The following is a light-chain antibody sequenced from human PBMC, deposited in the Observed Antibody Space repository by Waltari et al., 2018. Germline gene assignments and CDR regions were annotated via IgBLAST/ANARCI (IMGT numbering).Light chain of an antibody. CDR2: GAS. J-gene: IGKJ1*01. V-gene: IGKV4-1*01. Sequence: DIVMTQSPDSLAVSLGERATINCTSSQSVLYTSNNKNCLAWYQQKPGQPPKLLISGASTRESGVPDRFSGSGSGTDFTLTISSLQAEDVAIYYCQQYYSRPQTFGQGTKVEIK. CDR3: QQYYSRPQT. CDR1: QSVLYTSNNKNC.